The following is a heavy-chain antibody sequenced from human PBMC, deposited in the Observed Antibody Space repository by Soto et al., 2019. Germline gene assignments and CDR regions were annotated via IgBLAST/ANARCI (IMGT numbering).Heavy chain of an antibody. Sequence: PGGSLRLSCAASGFTVSSNYMSWVRLAPGKGLEWVSVIYSGESTYYEDSVKGRFTISRHNSKNTIDLQMNSLRAEDTAVYYCARHGSPLGYFDFWGRGALVTVSS. J-gene: IGHJ4*02. D-gene: IGHD6-13*01. CDR1: GFTVSSNY. CDR3: ARHGSPLGYFDF. CDR2: IYSGEST. V-gene: IGHV3-53*04.